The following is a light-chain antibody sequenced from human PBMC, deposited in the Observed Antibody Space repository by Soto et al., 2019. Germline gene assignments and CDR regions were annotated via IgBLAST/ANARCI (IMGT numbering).Light chain of an antibody. J-gene: IGKJ4*01. Sequence: EIVMTQSPATLSVSPGERATLSCRASQSVSSNLAWYQQQPGQAPRLLIYGASTRATGIPARFSSSGSGTEFTLTISSLQSEDFAVYYCQQYNNWPPPLTFGGGTKVEI. CDR1: QSVSSN. CDR2: GAS. V-gene: IGKV3-15*01. CDR3: QQYNNWPPPLT.